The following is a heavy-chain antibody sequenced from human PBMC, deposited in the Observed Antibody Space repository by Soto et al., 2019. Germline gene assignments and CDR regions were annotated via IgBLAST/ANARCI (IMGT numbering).Heavy chain of an antibody. CDR1: GYTFTSYG. D-gene: IGHD2-15*01. CDR3: ARDKFFGPWIKGGYCSGGSCYCHY. Sequence: ASVKVSCKASGYTFTSYGISWVRQAPGQGLEWMGWISAYNGNTNYAQKLQGRVTMTTDTSTSTAYMELRSLRSDDTAVYYCARDKFFGPWIKGGYCSGGSCYCHYWGQG. J-gene: IGHJ4*02. V-gene: IGHV1-18*01. CDR2: ISAYNGNT.